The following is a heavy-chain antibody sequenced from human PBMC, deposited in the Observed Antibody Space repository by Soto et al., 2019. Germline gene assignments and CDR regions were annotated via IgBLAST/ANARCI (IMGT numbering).Heavy chain of an antibody. J-gene: IGHJ6*03. CDR3: ARGRVVVAATLDNYYYYYMDV. V-gene: IGHV4-39*01. Sequence: SETLSLTCTVSVGSISSSSYYWGWIRQPPGKGLEWIGSIYYSGSTYYNPSLKSRVTISVDTSKNQFSLKLSSVTAADTAVYYCARGRVVVAATLDNYYYYYMDVWGKGTTVTVSS. CDR2: IYYSGST. CDR1: VGSISSSSYY. D-gene: IGHD2-15*01.